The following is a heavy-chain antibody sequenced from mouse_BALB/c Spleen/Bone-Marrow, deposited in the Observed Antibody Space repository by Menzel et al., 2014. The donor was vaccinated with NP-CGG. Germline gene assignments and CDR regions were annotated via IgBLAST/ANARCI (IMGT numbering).Heavy chain of an antibody. CDR1: GYTFTDYN. CDR2: IYPYNGAT. D-gene: IGHD1-2*01. J-gene: IGHJ4*01. Sequence: VQLQHSGPELVNPGASIKISCKASGYTFTDYNIHWVKQSHGKSLEWIGYIYPYNGATGYNQKFNIKATLTVDKSSSTAYMELRSLTSEDSTVYYCAREGGHYDAMDYWGQGTSVTVSS. CDR3: AREGGHYDAMDY. V-gene: IGHV1S29*02.